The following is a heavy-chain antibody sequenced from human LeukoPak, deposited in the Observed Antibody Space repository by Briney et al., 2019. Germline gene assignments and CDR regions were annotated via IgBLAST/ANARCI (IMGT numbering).Heavy chain of an antibody. CDR1: GFTFSSYA. D-gene: IGHD7-27*01. V-gene: IGHV3-23*01. CDR2: ISGSGDRT. CDR3: ARVMHRPGDDAFDI. Sequence: GGSLRLSCAASGFTFSSYAMNWVRQTPGKGLEWVSAISGSGDRTYYADSVKGRFTISRDNSKNTLYLQMNSLRAEDAAVYYCARVMHRPGDDAFDIWGQGTMVTVSS. J-gene: IGHJ3*02.